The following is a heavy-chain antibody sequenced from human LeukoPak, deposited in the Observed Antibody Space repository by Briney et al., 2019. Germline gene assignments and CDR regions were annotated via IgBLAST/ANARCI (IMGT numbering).Heavy chain of an antibody. CDR3: AKDHDYGDYGWYFDL. Sequence: GGSLRLSCAASGFTFSSYGMHWVRQAPGKGLEWVAVISYDGSNKYYADSVKGRFTISRDNSKNTLYLQMNSLRAEDTAVYYCAKDHDYGDYGWYFDLWGRGTLVTVFS. CDR2: ISYDGSNK. D-gene: IGHD4-17*01. V-gene: IGHV3-30*18. CDR1: GFTFSSYG. J-gene: IGHJ2*01.